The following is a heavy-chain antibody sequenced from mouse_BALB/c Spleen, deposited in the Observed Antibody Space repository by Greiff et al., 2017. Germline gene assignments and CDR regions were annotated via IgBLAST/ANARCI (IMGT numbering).Heavy chain of an antibody. CDR1: GFTFSSYG. J-gene: IGHJ4*01. V-gene: IGHV5-6*02. Sequence: EVKVVESGGDLVKPGGSLKLSCAASGFTFSSYGMSWVRQTPDKRLEWVATISSGGSYTYYPDSVKGRFTISRDNAKNTLYLQMSSLKSEDTAMYYCARRDGYYAMDYWGQGTSVTVSS. CDR2: ISSGGSYT. CDR3: ARRDGYYAMDY.